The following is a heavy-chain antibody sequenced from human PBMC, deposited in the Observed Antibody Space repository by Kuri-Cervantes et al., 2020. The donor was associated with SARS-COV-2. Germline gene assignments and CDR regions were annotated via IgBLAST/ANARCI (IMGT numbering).Heavy chain of an antibody. CDR3: ARSGPGAISREDGACDI. V-gene: IGHV1-2*02. CDR1: GYTFTGYY. D-gene: IGHD5-24*01. Sequence: ASVKVSCKASGYTFTGYYMHWVRQAPGQGLEWMGWINPNSGGTNYAQRFQDRVTITRDRSMSTAYMELSSLRSDDTAMYYCARSGPGAISREDGACDIWGQGTMGTVSS. J-gene: IGHJ3*02. CDR2: INPNSGGT.